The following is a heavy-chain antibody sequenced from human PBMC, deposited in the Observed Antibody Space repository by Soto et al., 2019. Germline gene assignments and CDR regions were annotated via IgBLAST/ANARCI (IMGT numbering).Heavy chain of an antibody. J-gene: IGHJ4*02. V-gene: IGHV4-34*01. Sequence: QVQLQQWGAGLLKPSETLSLSCGVYGGSFRGNYWSWIRQPPEKGLEWIGEINPSGNTNFNPSLKSRLTMSLDTSKNQFSLRLSAVTAADTAVYYCARGKLGGASIWGQGTLVTVSS. CDR1: GGSFRGNY. D-gene: IGHD3-16*01. CDR2: INPSGNT. CDR3: ARGKLGGASI.